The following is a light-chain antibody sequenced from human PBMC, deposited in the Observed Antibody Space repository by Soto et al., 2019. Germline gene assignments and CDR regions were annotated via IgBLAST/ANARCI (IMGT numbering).Light chain of an antibody. CDR1: SSDVGSHNL. V-gene: IGLV2-23*02. Sequence: QSALTQPASVSGSPGQSITISCIGTSSDVGSHNLVSWYQQHPGKAPKVLIYEVSERPSGVSNRFSGSKSGNTASLTISGLQAEDEAEYYCCSYAGSRTHVLFGGGTKLTV. J-gene: IGLJ2*01. CDR3: CSYAGSRTHVL. CDR2: EVS.